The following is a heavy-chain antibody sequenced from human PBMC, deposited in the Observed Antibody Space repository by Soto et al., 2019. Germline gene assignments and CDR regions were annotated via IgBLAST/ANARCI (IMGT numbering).Heavy chain of an antibody. V-gene: IGHV1-3*01. Sequence: VQLVQSGTAVKKPGASVKVSCKPSGYTFTSYPIHLERQAPGQSLEGMAWINASNANTKYSQKLQGRVTVTRSTSASTAYMELSILQSEDTAVFYCARDSAWCSPEYWGQGTLVTVSS. D-gene: IGHD6-19*01. CDR1: GYTFTSYP. J-gene: IGHJ4*02. CDR2: INASNANT. CDR3: ARDSAWCSPEY.